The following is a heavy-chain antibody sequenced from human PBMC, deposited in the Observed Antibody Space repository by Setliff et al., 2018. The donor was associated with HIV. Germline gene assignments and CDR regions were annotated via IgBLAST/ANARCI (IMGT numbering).Heavy chain of an antibody. Sequence: GGSLRLSCAASGFTLSDQYMDWVRQAPGKGLEWVGRTRNKANSYTTEYAASVKGRISISRDDSKNSVYLQMSSLKTEDTAVYYCARARYSSGYKCFYYYMDVWGKGTTVTVSS. CDR3: ARARYSSGYKCFYYYMDV. CDR1: GFTLSDQY. J-gene: IGHJ6*03. V-gene: IGHV3-72*01. D-gene: IGHD6-19*01. CDR2: TRNKANSYTT.